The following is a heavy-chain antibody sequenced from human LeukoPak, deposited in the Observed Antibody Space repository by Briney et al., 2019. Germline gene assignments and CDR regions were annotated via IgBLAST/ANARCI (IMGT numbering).Heavy chain of an antibody. V-gene: IGHV3-23*01. J-gene: IGHJ4*02. CDR3: AKESWQWLVLLDY. CDR1: GFTFSSYA. Sequence: PEGSLRLSCAASGFTFSSYAMSWVRQAPGKGLEWVSAISGSGGSTYYADSVKGRFTISRDNSKNTLYLQMNSLRAGDTAVYYCAKESWQWLVLLDYWGQGTLVTVSS. CDR2: ISGSGGST. D-gene: IGHD6-19*01.